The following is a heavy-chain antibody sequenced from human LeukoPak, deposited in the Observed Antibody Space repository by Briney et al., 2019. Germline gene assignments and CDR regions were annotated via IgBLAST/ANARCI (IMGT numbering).Heavy chain of an antibody. V-gene: IGHV3-74*01. CDR3: AKIRVIFNWNYAYYFDY. CDR2: INNDGRDT. Sequence: GGSLRLSCAASGFTFSTYTIHWVRQVPGKGLMWVSRINNDGRDTTYADSVKGRFTISRDNSKNTLYLQMNSLRAEDTAVYYCAKIRVIFNWNYAYYFDYWGQGSLVTVSS. CDR1: GFTFSTYT. D-gene: IGHD1-7*01. J-gene: IGHJ4*02.